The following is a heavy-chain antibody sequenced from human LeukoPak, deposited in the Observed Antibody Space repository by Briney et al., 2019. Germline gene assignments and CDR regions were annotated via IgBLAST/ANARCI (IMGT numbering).Heavy chain of an antibody. CDR2: ISAYNGNT. Sequence: ASVKVSCKASGYTFTSYGISWVRQAPGQGLEWMGWISAYNGNTNYAQKFQGRVTMTRDTSISTAYMELSRLRSDDTAVYYCVREATWFAPWGQGTLVTVSS. CDR3: VREATWFAP. V-gene: IGHV1-18*01. D-gene: IGHD1-26*01. J-gene: IGHJ5*02. CDR1: GYTFTSYG.